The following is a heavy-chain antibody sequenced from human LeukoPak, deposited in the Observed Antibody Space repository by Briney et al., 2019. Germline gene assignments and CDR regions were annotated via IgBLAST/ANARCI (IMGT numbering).Heavy chain of an antibody. V-gene: IGHV3-7*03. CDR1: GFSFSSYW. Sequence: GGSLRLSCAASGFSFSSYWMSWVRQAPGKGLEWVANIKQDESEKYFVDSVKGRFTISRDNAKNSLYLQMNSLRAGDTAVYYCARAHDYIDYYFDCWGQGTLVTVSS. J-gene: IGHJ4*02. CDR3: ARAHDYIDYYFDC. CDR2: IKQDESEK. D-gene: IGHD4-11*01.